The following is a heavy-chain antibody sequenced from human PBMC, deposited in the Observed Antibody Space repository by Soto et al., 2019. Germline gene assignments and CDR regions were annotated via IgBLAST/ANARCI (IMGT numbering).Heavy chain of an antibody. CDR3: ARESQIVVGASDI. CDR1: GYTFPSHS. Sequence: GASVKVSCKTSGYTFPSHSIHWVRQAPGQRLEWMGWINAGNGHTNYSQSFQGRVTITRDTSATTAYMDLRNLRFGDTAVYYCARESQIVVGASDIWGPGPMLTVSS. CDR2: INAGNGHT. D-gene: IGHD3-22*01. V-gene: IGHV1-3*01. J-gene: IGHJ3*02.